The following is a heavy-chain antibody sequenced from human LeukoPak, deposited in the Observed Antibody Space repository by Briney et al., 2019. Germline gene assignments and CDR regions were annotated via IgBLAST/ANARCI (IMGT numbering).Heavy chain of an antibody. D-gene: IGHD5-18*01. CDR1: GGSISSSPYY. J-gene: IGHJ4*02. CDR2: IYYSGST. Sequence: TSETLSLTCTVSGGSISSSPYYWGWIRQPPGKGLEWIGSIYYSGSTYYNPSLKSRVTISLDTSKNQFSLKLSSVTAADTAVYYCARPREGGYSYGSGPFDYWGQGTLVTVSS. CDR3: ARPREGGYSYGSGPFDY. V-gene: IGHV4-39*07.